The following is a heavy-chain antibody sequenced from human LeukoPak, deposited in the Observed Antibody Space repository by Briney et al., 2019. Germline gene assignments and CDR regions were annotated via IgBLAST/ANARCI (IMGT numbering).Heavy chain of an antibody. Sequence: ASVKVSCKASGYTFTSYGISWVRQAPGQGLEWMRWISAYNGNTNYAQKLQGRVTMTTDTSTSTAYMELRSLRSDDTAVYYSARDGPDIVVVPAAADYYYYMDVWGKGTTVTVSS. D-gene: IGHD2-2*01. CDR2: ISAYNGNT. V-gene: IGHV1-18*01. J-gene: IGHJ6*03. CDR3: ARDGPDIVVVPAAADYYYYMDV. CDR1: GYTFTSYG.